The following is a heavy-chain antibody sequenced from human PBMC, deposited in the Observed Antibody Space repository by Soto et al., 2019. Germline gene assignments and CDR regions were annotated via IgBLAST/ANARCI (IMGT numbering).Heavy chain of an antibody. Sequence: GESLKISCKGSGYSFTSYWIGWVRQMPGKGLEWMGIIYPGDSDTRYSPSFQGQVTISADKSISTAYLQWSSLKASDTAMYYCARQTYCSSTSCYTVDSWGQGTLVTVSS. V-gene: IGHV5-51*01. CDR2: IYPGDSDT. D-gene: IGHD2-2*02. CDR3: ARQTYCSSTSCYTVDS. CDR1: GYSFTSYW. J-gene: IGHJ4*02.